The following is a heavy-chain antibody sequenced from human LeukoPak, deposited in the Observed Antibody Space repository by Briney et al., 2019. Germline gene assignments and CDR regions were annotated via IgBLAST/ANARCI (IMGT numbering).Heavy chain of an antibody. J-gene: IGHJ3*02. CDR3: ARGRIVGANDASDI. V-gene: IGHV4-34*01. D-gene: IGHD1-26*01. CDR1: GGSFSGYY. Sequence: SETLSLTCAVYGGSFSGYYWSWIRQPPGKGLEWIGEINHSGSTNYNPSLKSRVTISVDTSKNQFSLKLSSVTAADTAVYYCARGRIVGANDASDIWGQGTMVTVSS. CDR2: INHSGST.